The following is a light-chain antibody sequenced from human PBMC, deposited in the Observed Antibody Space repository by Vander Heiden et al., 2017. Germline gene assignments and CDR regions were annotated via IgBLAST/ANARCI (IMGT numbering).Light chain of an antibody. J-gene: IGKJ1*01. CDR2: GAS. CDR1: QSVSSSY. CDR3: QQYCSSPTST. V-gene: IGKV3-20*01. Sequence: EIVLTQSPGTLSLSPGERATLSCRASQSVSSSYLAWYQQKPGQAPRLLIYGASSRATGIPDRFSGSGSGTDFTLTISRLEPEDFAVYYCQQYCSSPTSTFGQGTKVEIK.